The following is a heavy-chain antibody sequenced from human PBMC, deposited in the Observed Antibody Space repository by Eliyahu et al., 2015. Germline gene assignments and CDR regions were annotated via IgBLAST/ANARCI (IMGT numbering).Heavy chain of an antibody. Sequence: QLQLQESGPGLVKPSETLSLTCTVXXGSXSSSSXXXGXXRQPPGKGLEWIGSIYYSGSTYYNPSLKSRVTISVDTSKNQFSLKLSSVTAADTAVYYCARQAFTMVQGVRGDNWFDPWGQGTLVTVSS. CDR1: XGSXSSSSXX. CDR2: IYYSGST. V-gene: IGHV4-39*01. D-gene: IGHD3-10*01. J-gene: IGHJ5*02. CDR3: ARQAFTMVQGVRGDNWFDP.